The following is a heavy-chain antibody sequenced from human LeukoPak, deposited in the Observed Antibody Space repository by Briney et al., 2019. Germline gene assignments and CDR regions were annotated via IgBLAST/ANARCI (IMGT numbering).Heavy chain of an antibody. CDR2: ISSSGSTI. CDR3: ARDRDSSSWYEYYYYYGMDV. V-gene: IGHV3-48*03. J-gene: IGHJ6*02. D-gene: IGHD6-13*01. Sequence: GGSLRPSCAASGFTFSSYEMNWVRQAPGKGLEWVSYISSSGSTIYYADSVKGRFTISRDNAKNSLYLQMNSLRAEDTAVYYCARDRDSSSWYEYYYYYGMDVWGQGTTVTVSS. CDR1: GFTFSSYE.